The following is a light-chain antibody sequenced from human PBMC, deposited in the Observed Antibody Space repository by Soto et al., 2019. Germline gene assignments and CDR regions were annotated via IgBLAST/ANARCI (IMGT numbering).Light chain of an antibody. Sequence: QSVLTQPPSVSEAPRQRVTISCSGSSSNIGSNGVNWYQQLPGKAPKLLIYTDYQRPSGVPDRFSGSKSGTSASLAINGLHSEDEADYYCASWDDNLNGGVFGGGTKLTVL. CDR1: SSNIGSNG. CDR2: TDY. CDR3: ASWDDNLNGGV. J-gene: IGLJ3*02. V-gene: IGLV1-36*01.